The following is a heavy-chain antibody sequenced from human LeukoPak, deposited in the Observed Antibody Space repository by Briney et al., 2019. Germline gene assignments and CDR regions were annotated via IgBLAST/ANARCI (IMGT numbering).Heavy chain of an antibody. D-gene: IGHD6-13*01. CDR2: IGWNSGGI. V-gene: IGHV3-9*01. CDR1: GFTFDDYA. J-gene: IGHJ4*02. CDR3: VKVTAAGFVDH. Sequence: GESLRLSCAASGFTFDDYAMHWVRQAPGKGLEWVSGIGWNSGGIVYADSVKGRFTISRDNAKKSLYLQMNSLGAEDTALYYCVKVTAAGFVDHWGQGTLVTVSS.